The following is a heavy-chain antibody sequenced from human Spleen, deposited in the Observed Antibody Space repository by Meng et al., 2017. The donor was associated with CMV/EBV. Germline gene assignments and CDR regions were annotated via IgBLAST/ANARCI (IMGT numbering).Heavy chain of an antibody. Sequence: GESLKISCVASGFTFSGSPLHWVRQASGKGLEWLGRIRSKTNNYATTYAASVKGRFTISRDDSKNTAYLQMNSLKTEDTAVYYCTGLDLDYWGQGTLVTVSS. D-gene: IGHD3/OR15-3a*01. CDR3: TGLDLDY. CDR1: GFTFSGSP. CDR2: IRSKTNNYAT. V-gene: IGHV3-73*01. J-gene: IGHJ4*02.